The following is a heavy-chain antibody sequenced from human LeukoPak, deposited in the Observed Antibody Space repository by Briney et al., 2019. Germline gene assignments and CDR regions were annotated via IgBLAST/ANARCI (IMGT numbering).Heavy chain of an antibody. CDR3: ARAQGFNVRVGTVGAFDI. Sequence: QPGGSLRLSCAASGFTFSSYWMHWVRQAPGKGLVWVSRINSDGSRTTYADSVKGRFTISRDNAKNTLHLQMNSLRGEDTAVYYCARAQGFNVRVGTVGAFDIWGQGTMVTVSS. V-gene: IGHV3-74*01. J-gene: IGHJ3*02. D-gene: IGHD2-8*01. CDR1: GFTFSSYW. CDR2: INSDGSRT.